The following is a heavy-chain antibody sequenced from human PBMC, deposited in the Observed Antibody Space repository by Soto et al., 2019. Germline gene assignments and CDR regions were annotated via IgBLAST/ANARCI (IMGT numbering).Heavy chain of an antibody. CDR1: GGSFSGYY. CDR2: IYHSGST. Sequence: SETLSLTCAVYGGSFSGYYWGWIRQPPGKGLEWIGSIYHSGSTYYNPSLKSRVTISVDTSKNQFSLKLSSVTAADTAVYYCARQFGYCSGGSCYSEAFDIWGQGTMVTVSS. D-gene: IGHD2-15*01. V-gene: IGHV4-38-2*01. CDR3: ARQFGYCSGGSCYSEAFDI. J-gene: IGHJ3*02.